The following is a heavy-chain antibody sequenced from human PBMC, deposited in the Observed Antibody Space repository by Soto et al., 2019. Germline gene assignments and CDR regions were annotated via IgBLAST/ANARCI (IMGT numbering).Heavy chain of an antibody. J-gene: IGHJ4*02. D-gene: IGHD3-10*01. V-gene: IGHV3-23*01. CDR1: GFTFSSYS. CDR3: AFGRFGETHSPLDY. Sequence: EVQLLESGGGLVQPGGSLRLSCAASGFTFSSYSMIWVRQAPGQGLEWVSGISGSGASTHYADSVKGRFTISRDNSKNTLFLQLNCLRAEDMAIYYCAFGRFGETHSPLDYWGQGTLVTVSS. CDR2: ISGSGAST.